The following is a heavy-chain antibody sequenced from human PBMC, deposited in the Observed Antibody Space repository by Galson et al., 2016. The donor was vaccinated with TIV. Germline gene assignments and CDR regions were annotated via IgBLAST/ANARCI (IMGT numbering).Heavy chain of an antibody. CDR3: TRAPLTILRVVSDDP. CDR1: GYTFTDYG. J-gene: IGHJ5*02. Sequence: SVKVSCKASGYTFTDYGISWVRQAPGQGLEWVGWINAYNFDTDNAQKFQDRVSVTADISTATAYMELRSLRSDDTAVYYCTRAPLTILRVVSDDPWGQGTLVTVSS. D-gene: IGHD3-10*01. V-gene: IGHV1-18*01. CDR2: INAYNFDT.